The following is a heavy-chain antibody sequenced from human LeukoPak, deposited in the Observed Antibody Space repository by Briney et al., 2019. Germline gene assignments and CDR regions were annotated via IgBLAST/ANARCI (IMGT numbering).Heavy chain of an antibody. CDR3: ARWSSSPRQWDY. J-gene: IGHJ4*02. CDR1: GFTFSSYW. V-gene: IGHV3-74*01. D-gene: IGHD2-8*01. Sequence: GVSLRLSCAASGFTFSSYWMHWVRQAPGKGLVWVSRINSDGSSTSYADSVKGRFTISRDNAKNTLYLQMNSLSAEDTAVYYCARWSSSPRQWDYWGQGTLVTVSS. CDR2: INSDGSST.